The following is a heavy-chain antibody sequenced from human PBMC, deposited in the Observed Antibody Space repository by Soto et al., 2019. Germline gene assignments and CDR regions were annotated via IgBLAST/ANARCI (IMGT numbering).Heavy chain of an antibody. V-gene: IGHV3-53*01. CDR2: SYSDGST. CDR3: ARAKRGGFDS. J-gene: IGHJ4*02. Sequence: EVQLVESGGGLIQPGGSLRLSCAVSGFSVSSDYMSWVRQAPGKGLELVSFSYSDGSTQYADSVKARFTTSRDSSKNTLHLQMNSLRPEDTAVYYCARAKRGGFDSWGQGTLVAVSS. CDR1: GFSVSSDY. D-gene: IGHD3-16*01.